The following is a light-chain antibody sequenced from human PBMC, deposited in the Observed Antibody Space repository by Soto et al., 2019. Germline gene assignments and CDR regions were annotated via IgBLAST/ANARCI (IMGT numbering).Light chain of an antibody. V-gene: IGLV2-11*01. CDR3: CSYAGTYTYV. CDR2: DVT. CDR1: SSDVGGYKY. J-gene: IGLJ1*01. Sequence: QSVLTQPRSVSGSPGQSVTISCTGTSSDVGGYKYVSWYQQHPGKAPKLMIYDVTKRPSGVPDRFSGSKSGNTASLTISGLQAEDEAYYYCCSYAGTYTYVFGTGTKLTVL.